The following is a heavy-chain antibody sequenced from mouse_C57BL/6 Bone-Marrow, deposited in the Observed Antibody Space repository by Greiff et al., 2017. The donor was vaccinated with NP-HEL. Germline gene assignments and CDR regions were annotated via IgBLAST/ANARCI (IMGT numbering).Heavy chain of an antibody. CDR2: IYIGNGYT. CDR3: ARHYYGSSYWYFDV. CDR1: GYTFTSYG. D-gene: IGHD1-1*01. J-gene: IGHJ1*03. Sequence: EVQRVESGAELVRPGSSVKMSCKTSGYTFTSYGINWVKQRPGQGLEWIGYIYIGNGYTEYNEKFKGKATLTSDTSSSTAYMQLSSLTSEDSAIYFCARHYYGSSYWYFDVWGTGTTVTVSS. V-gene: IGHV1-58*01.